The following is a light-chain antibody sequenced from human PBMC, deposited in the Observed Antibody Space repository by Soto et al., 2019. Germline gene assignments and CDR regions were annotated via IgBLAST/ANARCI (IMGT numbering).Light chain of an antibody. V-gene: IGKV3-15*01. CDR1: QSVSSN. CDR3: QQYNNFPGT. CDR2: GAS. J-gene: IGKJ1*01. Sequence: EIVMTQSPATLSLSPGERATLSCRASQSVSSNLAWYQQKPGQAPRLLIYGASTRATGIPARFSGSGSGTEFTLTISSLQSEDFAVYYCQQYNNFPGTFGQGTKVEIK.